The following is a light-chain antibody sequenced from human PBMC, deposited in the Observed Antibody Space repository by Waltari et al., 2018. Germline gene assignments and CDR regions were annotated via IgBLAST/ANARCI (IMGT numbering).Light chain of an antibody. J-gene: IGKJ4*01. CDR2: GAS. V-gene: IGKV1-33*01. Sequence: DIQMTQSPSSLSATVGDRLTITCQASRDISSYLNWYQHKPGRAPKLLIYGASNLETGVPSRCSGSGSGTDFVFTINNLHPEDFATYYCQQYGSLPSTFGGGTTVEIQ. CDR3: QQYGSLPST. CDR1: RDISSY.